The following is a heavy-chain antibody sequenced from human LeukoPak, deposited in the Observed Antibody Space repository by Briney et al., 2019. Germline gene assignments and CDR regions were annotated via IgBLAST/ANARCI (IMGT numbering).Heavy chain of an antibody. CDR3: AKALLPYYYYTMDV. CDR2: IKQDGSEK. J-gene: IGHJ6*02. V-gene: IGHV3-7*03. CDR1: GFTFSSYW. Sequence: PGGSLRLSCAASGFTFSSYWMSWVRQAPGKGLEWVANIKQDGSEKYSVDSVKGRFTISRDNAKNSLYLQMNSVRAEDTALYYCAKALLPYYYYTMDVWGQGTTVTVSS.